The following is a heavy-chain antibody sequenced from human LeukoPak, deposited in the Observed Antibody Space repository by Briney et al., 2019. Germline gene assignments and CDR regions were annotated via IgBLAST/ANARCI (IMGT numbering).Heavy chain of an antibody. CDR3: AKSGYNRFDY. CDR1: GFTFSSYG. J-gene: IGHJ4*02. V-gene: IGHV3-30*02. CDR2: IRYDGSNK. D-gene: IGHD5-24*01. Sequence: GGSLRLSCAASGFTFSSYGMHWVRQAPGKGLEWVAFIRYDGSNKYYADSVKGRFTISRDNTKNTLYLQMNSLIAEDTAVYYCAKSGYNRFDYWGQGTRLTVSS.